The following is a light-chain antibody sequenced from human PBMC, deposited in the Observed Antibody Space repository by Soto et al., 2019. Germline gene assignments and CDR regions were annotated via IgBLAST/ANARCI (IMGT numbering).Light chain of an antibody. J-gene: IGKJ2*01. CDR1: QSVTSDF. V-gene: IGKV3-20*01. CDR3: QQYGRSSLMFT. CDR2: GAS. Sequence: EIVLTQSPGTLSLSPGERATLSCRASQSVTSDFLAWYQQKPGQAPRLLIYGASTRAAGVPDRFSGSGTGTDITLTITRLEPDDFEVYYCQQYGRSSLMFTFGQGTKLGV.